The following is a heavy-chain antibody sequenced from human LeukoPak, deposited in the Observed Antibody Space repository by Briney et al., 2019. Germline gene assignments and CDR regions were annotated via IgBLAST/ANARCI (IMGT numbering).Heavy chain of an antibody. Sequence: GGSLRLSCSPSGFTVSSSFISWVRQARGRWLGWVSIIYSGGNKYYAASVMGRFSVSRDDSKNTVYLQMNSLRAEDTAMYYCVKDKRTDPKCAGACYFDYWGQGTLVTVSS. J-gene: IGHJ4*02. CDR3: VKDKRTDPKCAGACYFDY. CDR2: IYSGGNK. V-gene: IGHV3-66*01. CDR1: GFTVSSSF. D-gene: IGHD2-21*02.